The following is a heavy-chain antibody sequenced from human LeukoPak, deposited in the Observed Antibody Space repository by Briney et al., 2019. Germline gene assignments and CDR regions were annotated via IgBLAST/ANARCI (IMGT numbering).Heavy chain of an antibody. CDR3: ARVTIWYYDILTGYSTEYYFDY. V-gene: IGHV1-18*01. Sequence: ASVKVSCKASGYTFTSYGISWVRQAPEQGLEWMGWISAYNGNTNYAQKLQGRVTMTTDTSTSTAYMELRSLRSDDTAVYYCARVTIWYYDILTGYSTEYYFDYWGQGTLVTVSS. D-gene: IGHD3-9*01. J-gene: IGHJ4*02. CDR1: GYTFTSYG. CDR2: ISAYNGNT.